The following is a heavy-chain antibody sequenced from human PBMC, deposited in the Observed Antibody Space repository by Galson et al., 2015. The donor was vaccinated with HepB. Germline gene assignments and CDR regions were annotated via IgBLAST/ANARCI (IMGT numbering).Heavy chain of an antibody. CDR1: GFTFSSYS. V-gene: IGHV3-48*01. D-gene: IGHD2-2*01. J-gene: IGHJ6*03. Sequence: SLRLSCAASGFTFSSYSMNWVRQAPGKGLEWVSYISSSSSTIYYADSVKGRFTISRDNAKNSLYLQMNSLRAEDTAVYYCASFDIVVVPAADNYYYYMDVWGKGTTVTVSS. CDR2: ISSSSSTI. CDR3: ASFDIVVVPAADNYYYYMDV.